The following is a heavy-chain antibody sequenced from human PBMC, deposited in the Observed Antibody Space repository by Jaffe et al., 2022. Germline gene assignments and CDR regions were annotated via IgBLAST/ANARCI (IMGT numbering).Heavy chain of an antibody. D-gene: IGHD1-20*01. V-gene: IGHV6-1*01. CDR3: AREDNWTFDY. Sequence: QVQLQQSGPGLVKPSQILSLTCAISGDSISTKTVAWHWIRQSPSGGLEWLGRTYYRSKWNNDYALSVKSRITVTPDTSRNQVSLQLNSVTPDDTAVYYCAREDNWTFDYWGQGTLVTVSS. CDR1: GDSISTKTVA. CDR2: TYYRSKWNN. J-gene: IGHJ4*02.